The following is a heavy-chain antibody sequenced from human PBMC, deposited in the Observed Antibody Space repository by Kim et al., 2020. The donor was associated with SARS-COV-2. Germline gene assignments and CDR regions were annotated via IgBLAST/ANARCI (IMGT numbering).Heavy chain of an antibody. J-gene: IGHJ4*02. Sequence: GGSLRLSCTTSGFTFTGHARSWVRQAPGKGLEWVSSSDGSDGTTYYVDSVKVRCSISKDDSKKTLYLQMSALRADDTAASYGLKGGWGWILDYWGQGTLV. CDR3: LKGGWGWILDY. CDR2: SDGSDGTT. D-gene: IGHD2-21*01. V-gene: IGHV3-23*01. CDR1: GFTFTGHA.